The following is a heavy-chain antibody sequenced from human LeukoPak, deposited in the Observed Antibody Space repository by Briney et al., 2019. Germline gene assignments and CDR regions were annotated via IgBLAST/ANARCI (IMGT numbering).Heavy chain of an antibody. Sequence: SETLSLTCTVSGVSISSYYWSWIRQPAGKGLEWIGRVYTSGGTGYNPSLKSRVTISVDTSKNQFSLKLSSVTAADTAVYYCARHFKVVVPAAISALDWFDPWGQRTLVTVSS. V-gene: IGHV4-4*07. J-gene: IGHJ5*02. CDR1: GVSISSYY. CDR2: VYTSGGT. CDR3: ARHFKVVVPAAISALDWFDP. D-gene: IGHD2-2*02.